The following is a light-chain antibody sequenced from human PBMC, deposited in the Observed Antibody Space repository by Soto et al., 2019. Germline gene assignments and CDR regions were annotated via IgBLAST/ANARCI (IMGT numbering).Light chain of an antibody. CDR3: QQYEASPWT. J-gene: IGKJ1*01. CDR2: ATS. CDR1: QRVISDY. Sequence: NVLTQSPGTLSLSPGEGASLSCRASQRVISDYFGWDQQKEGQAPRLIIYATSRRAAGIPDRFSGSGSETDFTLTISRVEPADSAIYYCQQYEASPWTFGQGTKLEIK. V-gene: IGKV3-20*01.